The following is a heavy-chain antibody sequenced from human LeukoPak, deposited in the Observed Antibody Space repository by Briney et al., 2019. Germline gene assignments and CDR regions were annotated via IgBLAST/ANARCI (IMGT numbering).Heavy chain of an antibody. CDR3: ASSPKAHLAFDI. D-gene: IGHD3-3*02. J-gene: IGHJ3*02. CDR2: IYHSGST. V-gene: IGHV4-4*02. CDR1: GGSISSSNW. Sequence: SETLSLTCTVSGGSISSSNWWSWVRQPPGKGLEWIGEIYHSGSTNYNPSLKSRVTISVDKSKNQFSLKLSSVTAADTAVYYCASSPKAHLAFDIWGQGTMVTVSS.